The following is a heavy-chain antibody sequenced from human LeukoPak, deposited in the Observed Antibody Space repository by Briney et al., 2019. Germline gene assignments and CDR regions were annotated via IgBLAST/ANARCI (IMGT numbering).Heavy chain of an antibody. J-gene: IGHJ2*01. CDR2: IYYSGST. Sequence: SETLSLTCTVSGGSITSYYWGWIRQPPGKGLEWIGTIYYSGSTYYNPSLKSRLTISVDTSKNQFSLKLSSVTAADTAVYYCARLYDWYFDLWGRGTLVTVSS. D-gene: IGHD3-3*01. CDR1: GGSITSYY. CDR3: ARLYDWYFDL. V-gene: IGHV4-39*01.